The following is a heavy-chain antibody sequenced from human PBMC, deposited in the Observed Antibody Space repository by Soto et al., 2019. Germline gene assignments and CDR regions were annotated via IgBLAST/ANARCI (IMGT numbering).Heavy chain of an antibody. D-gene: IGHD2-15*01. J-gene: IGHJ5*02. CDR1: GGTFSSYA. Sequence: SVKVSCKASGGTFSSYAISWVRQAPGQGLEWMGGIIPIFGTANYAQKFQGRVTITADESTGTAYMELSSLRSEDTAVYYCARGGIVVASSKRNWFDPWGQGTLVTVSS. V-gene: IGHV1-69*13. CDR2: IIPIFGTA. CDR3: ARGGIVVASSKRNWFDP.